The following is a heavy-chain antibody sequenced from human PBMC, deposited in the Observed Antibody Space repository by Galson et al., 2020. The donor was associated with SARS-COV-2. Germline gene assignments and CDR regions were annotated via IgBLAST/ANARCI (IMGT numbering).Heavy chain of an antibody. J-gene: IGHJ6*02. CDR3: ARGNSSCCTIFGIVTCRCGMDV. V-gene: IGHV4-61*02. D-gene: IGHD3-3*01. CDR2: IYKSGNT. Sequence: SETLSLTCTLSGGSIRSGNYYWSWIRQPAGKGLEWIGRIYKSGNTNYNPSLWSQVTISVDTSKNQFSLKPRSVTAADTAGYYCARGNSSCCTIFGIVTCRCGMDVWGQGPAVTVAS. CDR1: GGSIRSGNYY.